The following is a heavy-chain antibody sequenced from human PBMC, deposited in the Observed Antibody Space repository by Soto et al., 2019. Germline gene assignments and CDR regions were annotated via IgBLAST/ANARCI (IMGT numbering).Heavy chain of an antibody. CDR3: GRDGKRYYYYGSGSPPDMDV. D-gene: IGHD3-10*01. CDR2: VNPNSGDT. CDR1: GYTFGSYD. J-gene: IGHJ6*03. Sequence: ASVKVSCKASGYTFGSYDITWVRQAAGQGLEWMGWVNPNSGDTDYTQKFQGRVTMTRDTSTNTAYMELSSLRSEDTAVYYCGRDGKRYYYYGSGSPPDMDVWGKGTTVTVSS. V-gene: IGHV1-8*02.